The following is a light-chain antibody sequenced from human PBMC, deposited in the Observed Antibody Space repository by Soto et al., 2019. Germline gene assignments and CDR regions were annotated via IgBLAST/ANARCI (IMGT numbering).Light chain of an antibody. CDR1: ENSNTF. CDR3: PHVPSKPT. J-gene: IGKJ1*01. V-gene: IGKV1-39*01. CDR2: AAS. Sequence: VQMTQSPSLSASVGDRVTITCRASENSNTFLNWYQQKPGKGPKLLIYAASSLQSGVTSRFSGSGSETDFTITINSLQHEDIATYYCPHVPSKPTFGQGTKVDIK.